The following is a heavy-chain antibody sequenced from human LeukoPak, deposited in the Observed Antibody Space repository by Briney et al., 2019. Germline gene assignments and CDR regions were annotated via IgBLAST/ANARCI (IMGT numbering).Heavy chain of an antibody. V-gene: IGHV3-7*01. CDR2: IKQDGSEK. Sequence: GGSLRLSCAASGFTFSSYWMSWVRQAPGKGLEWVANIKQDGSEKYYVDSVKGRFTISRDNAKNSLFLQMDSLTAEDTAVYYCARERQLERLAFGKEGSAFDYWGQGTLVTVSS. CDR3: ARERQLERLAFGKEGSAFDY. CDR1: GFTFSSYW. J-gene: IGHJ4*02. D-gene: IGHD1-1*01.